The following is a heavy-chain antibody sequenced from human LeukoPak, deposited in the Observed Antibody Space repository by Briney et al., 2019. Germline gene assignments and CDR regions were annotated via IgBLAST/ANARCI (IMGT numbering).Heavy chain of an antibody. Sequence: GWSLRLSCAASGFTFSRSAMSWVRQAPGKGLEWVSALSDSGGSTYYADSVKGRFTISRDNSKNTLYLQMNGLRAEDTAVYYCAKGPTIFGVVIIWDYYYGMDVWGQGTTVTVSS. CDR3: AKGPTIFGVVIIWDYYYGMDV. CDR1: GFTFSRSA. CDR2: LSDSGGST. D-gene: IGHD3-3*01. V-gene: IGHV3-23*01. J-gene: IGHJ6*02.